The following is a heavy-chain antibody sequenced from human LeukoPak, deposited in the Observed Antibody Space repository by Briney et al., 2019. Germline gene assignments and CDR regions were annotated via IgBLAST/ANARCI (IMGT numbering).Heavy chain of an antibody. CDR1: GFTFSSYA. CDR3: AKANDYGDFNWFDP. V-gene: IGHV3-23*01. Sequence: GGSLRLSCAASGFTFSSYAMSWVRQAPGKGLEWVSAISGSGGSTCYADSVKGRFTISRDNSKNTLYLQMNSLRAEDTAVYYCAKANDYGDFNWFDPWGQGTLVTVSS. D-gene: IGHD4-17*01. J-gene: IGHJ5*02. CDR2: ISGSGGST.